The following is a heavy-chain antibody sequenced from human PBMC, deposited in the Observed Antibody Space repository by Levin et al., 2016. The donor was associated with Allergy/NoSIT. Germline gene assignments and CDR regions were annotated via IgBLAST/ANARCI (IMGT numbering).Heavy chain of an antibody. J-gene: IGHJ5*02. Sequence: WVRQAPGQGLEWMGSLNPNTGGTIYGQKFRGRVTMTRDTSISTAYMELSGLRSDDTAVYFCARVAYCDETACATFNFFDPWGQGTLVTVSS. V-gene: IGHV1-2*02. CDR2: LNPNTGGT. CDR3: ARVAYCDETACATFNFFDP. D-gene: IGHD2-21*01.